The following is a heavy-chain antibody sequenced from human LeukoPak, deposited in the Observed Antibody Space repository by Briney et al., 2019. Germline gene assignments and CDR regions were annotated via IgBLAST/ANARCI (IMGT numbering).Heavy chain of an antibody. CDR1: PFNSNKYW. Sequence: QPGXXLXLSCAAXPFNSNKYWMRWVRQAAGKGVEGVANINRDGSEIIYVDSVKGGFTISREKDKNSVYMQINSLRAEDTAVYYCAEDPGFNSALWGRGTLVTVSS. J-gene: IGHJ4*02. CDR3: AEDPGFNSAL. CDR2: INRDGSEI. V-gene: IGHV3-7*01. D-gene: IGHD6-25*01.